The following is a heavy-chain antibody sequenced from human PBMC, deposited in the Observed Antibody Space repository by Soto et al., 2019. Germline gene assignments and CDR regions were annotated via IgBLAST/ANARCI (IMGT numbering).Heavy chain of an antibody. V-gene: IGHV1-2*04. CDR2: INPNSGDT. Sequence: ASVKVSCKASGYIFTGYYMHWVRQAPGQGLEWMGWINPNSGDTNYTQKFQGWVAMTRDTSISTAYMELSRLRSDDTAVYYCATSRISIAVAGETEYYFDYWGQGTPVTVSS. CDR1: GYIFTGYY. J-gene: IGHJ4*02. CDR3: ATSRISIAVAGETEYYFDY. D-gene: IGHD6-19*01.